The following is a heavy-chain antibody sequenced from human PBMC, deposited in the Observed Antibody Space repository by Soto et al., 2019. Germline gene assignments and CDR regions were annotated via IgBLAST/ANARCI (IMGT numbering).Heavy chain of an antibody. J-gene: IGHJ4*02. CDR3: ARDRGDGGENY. Sequence: QVQLVQSGAEVKKPGSSVKVSCKASGGTFSSYTISWVRQAPGQGLEWMGRIIPILGIANYAQKFQGRATITADKATGTAYMELSSLRAEDTAVDYCARDRGDGGENYWGRGTLVTVSS. CDR1: GGTFSSYT. V-gene: IGHV1-69*08. D-gene: IGHD2-21*02. CDR2: IIPILGIA.